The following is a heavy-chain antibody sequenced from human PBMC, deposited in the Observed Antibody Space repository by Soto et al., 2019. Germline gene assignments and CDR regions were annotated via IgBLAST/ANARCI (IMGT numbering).Heavy chain of an antibody. V-gene: IGHV3-48*02. J-gene: IGHJ4*02. CDR3: ARLSVRYCSGGSCSQLDY. D-gene: IGHD2-15*01. CDR1: GFTFSTYS. Sequence: EVQLVESGGGLVQPGGSVRLSCAASGFTFSTYSMNWVRQAPGKGLEWVSFISSSGGTIYYADSVKGRFTISRDNAKNSLYLPMNSLSDEDTAEYYCARLSVRYCSGGSCSQLDYWGQGTLVTVSS. CDR2: ISSSGGTI.